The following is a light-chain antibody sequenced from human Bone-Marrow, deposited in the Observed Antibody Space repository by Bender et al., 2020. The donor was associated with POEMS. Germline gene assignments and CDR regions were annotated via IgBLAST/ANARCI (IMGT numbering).Light chain of an antibody. Sequence: QSALTQPRSVSGSPGQSVTISCTGSSSDVGGYNYVSWYQQHPGKVPKLLIYDVTERPSGVPDRFSGSKSGYTASLTISGLQAEDEAHYYCCSYAGSSTWVFGGGTKLTVL. CDR1: SSDVGGYNY. V-gene: IGLV2-11*01. CDR3: CSYAGSSTWV. J-gene: IGLJ3*02. CDR2: DVT.